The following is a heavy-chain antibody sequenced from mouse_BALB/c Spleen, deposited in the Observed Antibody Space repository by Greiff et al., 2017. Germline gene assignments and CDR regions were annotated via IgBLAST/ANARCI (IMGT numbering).Heavy chain of an antibody. V-gene: IGHV1-82*01. D-gene: IGHD2-3*01. J-gene: IGHJ1*01. CDR2: IYPGDGDT. CDR3: TRGGYYPLYWYFDV. CDR1: GYAFSSSW. Sequence: QVQLQQSGPELVKPGASVKISCKASGYAFSSSWMNWVKQRPGQGLEWIGRIYPGDGDTNYNGKFKGKATLTADKSSSTAYMQLSSLTSVDSAVYYCTRGGYYPLYWYFDVWGAGTTVTVSS.